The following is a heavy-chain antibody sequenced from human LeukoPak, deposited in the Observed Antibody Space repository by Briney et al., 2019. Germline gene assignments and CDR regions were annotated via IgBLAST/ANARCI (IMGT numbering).Heavy chain of an antibody. D-gene: IGHD2-21*02. J-gene: IGHJ4*02. CDR3: ARIPVVVTGEAY. V-gene: IGHV3-48*01. CDR1: GFSLRSYS. Sequence: GGSLRLSCLPSGFSLRSYSMNLVRQAPGEGLELVSYISISRSTIYYPDSVKGRLTIPRDNAKNSLHLQMNSLRVEDPAVYYCARIPVVVTGEAYSGQGNLVTVSS. CDR2: ISISRSTI.